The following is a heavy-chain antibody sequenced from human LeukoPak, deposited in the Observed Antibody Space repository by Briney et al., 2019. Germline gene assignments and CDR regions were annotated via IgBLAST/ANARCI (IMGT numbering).Heavy chain of an antibody. CDR2: IIPIFGTA. J-gene: IGHJ5*02. D-gene: IGHD6-6*01. V-gene: IGHV1-69*06. CDR1: GGTFSSYA. CDR3: ATVYRSSEGVNWFDP. Sequence: SVKVSCKASGGTFSSYAISWVRQAPGQGLEWMGRIIPIFGTANYAQKFQGRVTMTEDTSTDTAYMELSSLRSEDTAVYYCATVYRSSEGVNWFDPWGQGTLVTVSS.